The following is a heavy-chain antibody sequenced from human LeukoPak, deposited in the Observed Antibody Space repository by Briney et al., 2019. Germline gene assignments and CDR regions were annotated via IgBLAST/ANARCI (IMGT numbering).Heavy chain of an antibody. CDR1: GFTFSNYS. CDR2: ISSSSSII. Sequence: SGGSLRLSCAASGFTFSNYSMNWVRQAPGKGLEWLSYISSSSSIIYYADSVKGRFTISRDNAKNSLYLQMNSLRAEDTAVYYCASVNYYDSSGYYYKYDAFDIWGQGTMVTVSS. D-gene: IGHD3-22*01. CDR3: ASVNYYDSSGYYYKYDAFDI. J-gene: IGHJ3*02. V-gene: IGHV3-48*01.